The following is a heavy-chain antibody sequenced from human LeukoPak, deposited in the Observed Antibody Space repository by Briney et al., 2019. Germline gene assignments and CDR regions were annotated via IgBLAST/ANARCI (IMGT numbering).Heavy chain of an antibody. J-gene: IGHJ4*02. CDR3: ARAYGGNSGAFDY. D-gene: IGHD4-23*01. CDR2: IYSGGST. Sequence: GGSLRLSCPASGFTVSSNYMSWVRQAPGKGLEWVSVIYSGGSTYYADSVKGRFTISRDNSKNTLYLQMNSLRAEDTAVYYCARAYGGNSGAFDYWGQGTLVTVSS. CDR1: GFTVSSNY. V-gene: IGHV3-53*01.